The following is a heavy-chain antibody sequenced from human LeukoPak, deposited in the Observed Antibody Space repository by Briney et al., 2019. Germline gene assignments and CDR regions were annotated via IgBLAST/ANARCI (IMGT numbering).Heavy chain of an antibody. V-gene: IGHV4-59*01. J-gene: IGHJ2*01. CDR1: GGSISSYY. CDR2: IYYGGST. Sequence: PSETLSLTCTVSGGSISSYYWSWLRQPPGKGLEWIGYIYYGGSTNYNPSLTSRVTISVDTSKNQSSLKLSSVTAADTAVYYCARDPYYDSSTYWYFDLWGRGTLVTVSS. D-gene: IGHD3-22*01. CDR3: ARDPYYDSSTYWYFDL.